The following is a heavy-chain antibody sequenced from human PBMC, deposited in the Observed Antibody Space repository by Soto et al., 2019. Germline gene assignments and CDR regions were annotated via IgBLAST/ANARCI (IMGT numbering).Heavy chain of an antibody. V-gene: IGHV4-34*01. Sequence: SETLSLTCAVYGGSFSGYHWSWIRQPPGKGLEWIGEINHSGSTNYNPSLKSRVTISVDTSKNQFSLKLSSVTAADTAVYYCAGGPRDIVVVPAGYWGQGTLVTVSS. CDR1: GGSFSGYH. CDR3: AGGPRDIVVVPAGY. J-gene: IGHJ4*02. D-gene: IGHD2-15*01. CDR2: INHSGST.